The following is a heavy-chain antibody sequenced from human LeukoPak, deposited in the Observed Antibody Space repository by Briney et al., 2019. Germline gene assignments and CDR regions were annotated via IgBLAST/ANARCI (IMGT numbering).Heavy chain of an antibody. CDR1: GGSISSYY. J-gene: IGHJ4*02. V-gene: IGHV4-59*01. D-gene: IGHD5-18*01. CDR2: IYYSGST. Sequence: SETLSLTCTVSGGSISSYYWSWTRQPPGKGLEWIGYIYYSGSTNYNPSLKSRVTISVDTSKNQFSLKLSSVTAADTAVDYCARLRGYSYGSFDYWGQGTLVTVSS. CDR3: ARLRGYSYGSFDY.